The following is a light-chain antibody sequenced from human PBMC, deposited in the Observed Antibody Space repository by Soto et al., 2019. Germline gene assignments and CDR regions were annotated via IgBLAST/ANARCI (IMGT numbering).Light chain of an antibody. CDR1: LNFGSNY. J-gene: IGKJ1*01. CDR2: GAS. CDR3: QQYDRSPWT. Sequence: EIVLTQFPGTLSLSPGERATLSCRASLNFGSNYLAWYQQKPGQAPRLLIYGASTRATGISDRFSGTESGTDFALTISRLEPEDFAVYFCQQYDRSPWTFGPGTKVEIK. V-gene: IGKV3-20*01.